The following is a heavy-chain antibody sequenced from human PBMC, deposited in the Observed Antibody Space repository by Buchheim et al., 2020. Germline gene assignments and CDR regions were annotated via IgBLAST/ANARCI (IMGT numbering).Heavy chain of an antibody. D-gene: IGHD6-19*01. CDR3: ARAGIAVAGRSWFDP. CDR2: ISYDGSNK. Sequence: QVQLVESGGGVVQPGRSLRLSCAASGFTFSSYAMHWVRQAPGKGLEWVAVISYDGSNKYYADSVKGRFTISRDNSKNTLYLQMNSLRAEDTAVYYCARAGIAVAGRSWFDPWGQGTL. V-gene: IGHV3-30-3*01. CDR1: GFTFSSYA. J-gene: IGHJ5*02.